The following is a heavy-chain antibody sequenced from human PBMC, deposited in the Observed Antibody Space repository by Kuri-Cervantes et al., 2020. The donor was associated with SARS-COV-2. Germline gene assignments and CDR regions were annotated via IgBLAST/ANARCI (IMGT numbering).Heavy chain of an antibody. CDR1: GGSFSGYY. J-gene: IGHJ4*02. V-gene: IGHV4-59*12. D-gene: IGHD6-6*01. CDR2: IYYSGST. Sequence: GSLRLSCAVYGGSFSGYYWSWIRQPPGKGLEWIGYIYYSGSTNYNPSLKSRVTISVDTSKNQFSLKLSSVTAADTAVYYCARDAYSSSSMYYFDYWGQGTLVTVSS. CDR3: ARDAYSSSSMYYFDY.